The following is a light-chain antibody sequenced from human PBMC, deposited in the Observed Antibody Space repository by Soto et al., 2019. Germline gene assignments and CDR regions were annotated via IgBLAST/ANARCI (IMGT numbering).Light chain of an antibody. Sequence: EIVLTQSPVTLSLSPGERATLSCRASQSVRTYLAWYQVKPGQAPRLLIYDASRRASGVPARFSGSGSGTDFTLTISSLEPEDFALYYCQQHDILPITFGQGTRLDIK. V-gene: IGKV3-11*01. CDR2: DAS. J-gene: IGKJ5*01. CDR1: QSVRTY. CDR3: QQHDILPIT.